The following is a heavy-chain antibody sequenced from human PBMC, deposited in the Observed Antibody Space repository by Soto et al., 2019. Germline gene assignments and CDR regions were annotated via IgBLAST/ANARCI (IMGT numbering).Heavy chain of an antibody. D-gene: IGHD6-6*01. J-gene: IGHJ1*01. CDR3: AKDRGSIAARPEYFQH. V-gene: IGHV3-23*01. CDR2: ISGSGGST. Sequence: GGSLRLSCAASGFTFSSYVMSWVRQAPGKGLEWVSAISGSGGSTYYADSVKGRFTISRDNSKNTLYLQMNSLRAEDTAVYYCAKDRGSIAARPEYFQHWGQGTLVTVSS. CDR1: GFTFSSYV.